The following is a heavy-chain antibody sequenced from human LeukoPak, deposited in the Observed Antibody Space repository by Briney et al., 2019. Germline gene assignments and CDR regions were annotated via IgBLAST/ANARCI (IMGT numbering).Heavy chain of an antibody. CDR1: GGTFSSYA. V-gene: IGHV1-69*05. J-gene: IGHJ4*02. CDR3: ATSPDSSGWYWCY. Sequence: SVKVSCKASGGTFSSYAISWVRQAPGQGLEWMGGIIPIFGTANYAQKFQGRVTITTDESTSTAYMELSSLRSEDTAVYYCATSPDSSGWYWCYWGQGTLVTVSS. CDR2: IIPIFGTA. D-gene: IGHD6-19*01.